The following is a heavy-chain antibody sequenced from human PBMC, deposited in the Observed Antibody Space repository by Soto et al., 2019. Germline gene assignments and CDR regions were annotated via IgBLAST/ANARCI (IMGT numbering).Heavy chain of an antibody. J-gene: IGHJ4*02. Sequence: GGSLRLSCAASGFTFNTYGMHWVRQAPGKGLEWVALVTYDGRDKFYADSVKGRFTLSRDNSKSTLYLQMSSLRADDTAVYYCVKDGFDFGDYGYIDYWGQGTLVTVSS. CDR2: VTYDGRDK. CDR3: VKDGFDFGDYGYIDY. CDR1: GFTFNTYG. V-gene: IGHV3-30*18. D-gene: IGHD4-17*01.